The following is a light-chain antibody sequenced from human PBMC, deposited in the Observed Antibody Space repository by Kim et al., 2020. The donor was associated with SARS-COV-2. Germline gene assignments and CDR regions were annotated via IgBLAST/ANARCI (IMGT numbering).Light chain of an antibody. CDR1: QSVSSN. Sequence: VSPWERATLSCRASQSVSSNLAWYQQKPGQAPRLLIYGASTRATGIPARFSGSGSGTEFTLTISSLQSEDFAVYYCQQYNNWQRCTFGQGTKLEI. CDR2: GAS. CDR3: QQYNNWQRCT. V-gene: IGKV3-15*01. J-gene: IGKJ2*02.